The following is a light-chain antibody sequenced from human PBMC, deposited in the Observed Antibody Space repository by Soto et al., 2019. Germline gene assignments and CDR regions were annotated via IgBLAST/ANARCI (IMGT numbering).Light chain of an antibody. CDR2: AAS. J-gene: IGKJ1*01. V-gene: IGKV1-39*01. CDR3: QQTDTKPWT. CDR1: QTMNNF. Sequence: DIQMTQSPSSLSASMGDRVTITCRASQTMNNFLNWYQQKPGKAPKLLIYAASSLQSGVPSRFSGSGFGTDFTLTITSLQPEDFASYYCQQTDTKPWTFGQGTRVEIK.